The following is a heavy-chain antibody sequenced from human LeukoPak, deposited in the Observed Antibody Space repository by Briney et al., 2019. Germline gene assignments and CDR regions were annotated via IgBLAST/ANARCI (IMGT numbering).Heavy chain of an antibody. Sequence: GGSLRLSCAASGFTFSSYAMHWVRQAPGKGLEWVAVISYDGSNKYYADSVKGRFTISRDNSKNTLYLQMNSLRAEDTAVYYCAKDRSIVVVPAEIDPWGQGTLVTVSS. D-gene: IGHD2-2*01. J-gene: IGHJ5*02. CDR3: AKDRSIVVVPAEIDP. CDR2: ISYDGSNK. CDR1: GFTFSSYA. V-gene: IGHV3-30-3*01.